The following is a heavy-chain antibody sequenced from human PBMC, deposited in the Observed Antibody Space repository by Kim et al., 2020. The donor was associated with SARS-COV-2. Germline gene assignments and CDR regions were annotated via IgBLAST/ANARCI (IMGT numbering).Heavy chain of an antibody. D-gene: IGHD6-19*01. CDR2: ISYDGSNK. CDR1: GFTFSSYG. CDR3: AKLGIAVAATRGFYFDY. J-gene: IGHJ4*02. Sequence: GGSLRLSCAASGFTFSSYGMHWVRQAPGKGLEWVAVISYDGSNKYYADSVKGRFTISRDNSKNTLYLQMNSLRAEDTAVYYCAKLGIAVAATRGFYFDYWGRGALVTVSS. V-gene: IGHV3-30*18.